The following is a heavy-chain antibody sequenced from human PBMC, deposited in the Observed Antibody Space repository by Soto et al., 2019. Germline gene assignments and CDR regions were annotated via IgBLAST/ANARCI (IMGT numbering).Heavy chain of an antibody. CDR3: ARAKVDYYYYYGMDV. V-gene: IGHV1-69*13. CDR1: GGTFSSYA. D-gene: IGHD2-15*01. CDR2: IIPIFGTA. J-gene: IGHJ6*02. Sequence: SVNVSCKASGGTFSSYAISWVRQAPGQGLEWMGGIIPIFGTANYAQKFQGRVTITADESTSTAYMELSSLRSEDTAVYYCARAKVDYYYYYGMDVWGQGTTVTVSS.